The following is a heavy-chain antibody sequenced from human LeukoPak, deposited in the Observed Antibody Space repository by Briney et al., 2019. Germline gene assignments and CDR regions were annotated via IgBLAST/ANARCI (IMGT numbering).Heavy chain of an antibody. V-gene: IGHV1-18*01. J-gene: IGHJ4*02. CDR1: GYNFNRYT. CDR2: VSTSNGAT. Sequence: GASVKVSCKTSGYNFNRYTITWVRQAPGQGLEWMGWVSTSNGATNYAEKFQGRVTMTTEAVTKTAYMELRRLTSGDTAMYFCARVSDTSMATPGFDSWGQGTLVTVS. CDR3: ARVSDTSMATPGFDS. D-gene: IGHD5-18*01.